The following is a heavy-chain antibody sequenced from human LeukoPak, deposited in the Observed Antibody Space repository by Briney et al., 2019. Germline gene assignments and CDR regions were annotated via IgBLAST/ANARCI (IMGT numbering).Heavy chain of an antibody. Sequence: GGSLRLSCAASGFTFISYGMQWDRQAPGKGLEWVAFIRYDGSNKYYADSVKGRFTISRDNSKNTLYLQMKSLRAEDTAVYYCAKGGGYEAQYYYYYLDVWGKGTTVTISS. CDR3: AKGGGYEAQYYYYYLDV. J-gene: IGHJ6*03. V-gene: IGHV3-30*02. CDR1: GFTFISYG. D-gene: IGHD5-12*01. CDR2: IRYDGSNK.